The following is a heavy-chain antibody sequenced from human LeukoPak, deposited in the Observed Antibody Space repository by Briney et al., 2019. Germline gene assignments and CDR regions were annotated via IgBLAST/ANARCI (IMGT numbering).Heavy chain of an antibody. J-gene: IGHJ5*02. CDR1: GFTFSSSA. CDR2: ISNNGGYT. CDR3: TKAPYGSGSNWFDP. D-gene: IGHD3-10*01. V-gene: IGHV3-23*01. Sequence: PGGSLRLSCAASGFTFSSSAMSWVRQAPGKGLEWVSAISNNGGYTYYADSVQGRFTISRDNSKSTLCLQMNSLRAEDTAVYYCTKAPYGSGSNWFDPWGQGTLVTVSS.